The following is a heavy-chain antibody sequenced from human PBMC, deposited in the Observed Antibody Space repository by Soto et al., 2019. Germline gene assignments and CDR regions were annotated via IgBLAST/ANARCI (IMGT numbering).Heavy chain of an antibody. CDR1: GFTFSSYA. CDR3: ANRYSSSLVFDY. Sequence: GGSLRLSCAASGFTFSSYAMSWVRQAPGKGLEWVSAISGSGGSTYYADSVKGRFTISRDNSKNTLYLQMNSLRAEDTAVYYCANRYSSSLVFDYWGQGTLVTVSS. CDR2: ISGSGGST. V-gene: IGHV3-23*01. J-gene: IGHJ4*02. D-gene: IGHD6-13*01.